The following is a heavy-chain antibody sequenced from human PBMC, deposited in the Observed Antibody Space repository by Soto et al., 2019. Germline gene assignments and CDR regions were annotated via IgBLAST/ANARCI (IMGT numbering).Heavy chain of an antibody. Sequence: ASVKVSCKASGYTFASYGISWVRQAPGQGLEWMGWISAYNGNTKYAQKLQGRVTMTTDTSTSTADMELRSLRSDDTAVYYCAREPNYFDYWGQGTLVTVSS. J-gene: IGHJ4*02. CDR1: GYTFASYG. V-gene: IGHV1-18*01. CDR3: AREPNYFDY. CDR2: ISAYNGNT.